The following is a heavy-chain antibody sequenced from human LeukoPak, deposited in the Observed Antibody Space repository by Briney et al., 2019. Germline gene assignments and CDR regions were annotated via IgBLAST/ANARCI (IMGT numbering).Heavy chain of an antibody. V-gene: IGHV3-30*02. J-gene: IGHJ4*02. CDR2: IWYDGSNK. CDR1: GFTFSSYG. CDR3: AKLPSPIRVRGVISVDY. Sequence: GGSLRLSCAASGFTFSSYGMHWVRQAPGKGLEWVAVIWYDGSNKYYADSVKGRFTISRDNSKNTLYLQMNSLRAEDTAVYYCAKLPSPIRVRGVISVDYWGQGTLVTVSS. D-gene: IGHD3-10*01.